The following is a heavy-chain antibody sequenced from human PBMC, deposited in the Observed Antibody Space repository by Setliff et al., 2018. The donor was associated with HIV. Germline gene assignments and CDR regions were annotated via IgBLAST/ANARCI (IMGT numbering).Heavy chain of an antibody. CDR1: GGSISSYY. CDR3: ARGNYYASGLDY. CDR2: IYIGST. V-gene: IGHV4-4*08. J-gene: IGHJ4*02. Sequence: SETLSLTCTVSGGSISSYYWSWIRQPPGKGLEWIGHIYIGSTNYNPSLKSRVTISADTSKNQFSLKLSSVTAADTATYYCARGNYYASGLDYWGQGTLVTVSS. D-gene: IGHD3-10*01.